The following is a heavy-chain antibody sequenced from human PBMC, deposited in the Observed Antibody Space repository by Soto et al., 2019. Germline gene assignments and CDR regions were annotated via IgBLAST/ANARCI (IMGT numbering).Heavy chain of an antibody. Sequence: QVQLQESGPGLVKPSETLSLTCTVSGGSVSIGSYFWTWIRQPPGKEPEWIGYIFYSGSNNYNPSLKSLVSLSIGASQNQFSLHLTSVTDADTAFYYCARDLTILGLMAWGQGILVSVSS. CDR1: GGSVSIGSYF. CDR3: ARDLTILGLMA. V-gene: IGHV4-61*01. J-gene: IGHJ4*02. D-gene: IGHD3-16*01. CDR2: IFYSGSN.